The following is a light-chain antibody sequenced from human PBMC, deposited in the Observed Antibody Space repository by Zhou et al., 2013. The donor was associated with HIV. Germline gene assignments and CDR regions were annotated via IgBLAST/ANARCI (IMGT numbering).Light chain of an antibody. CDR2: AAS. V-gene: IGKV1-39*01. J-gene: IGKJ1*01. CDR3: QQTYSTPSCT. CDR1: QTSSTY. Sequence: DIQMTQSPSSLSASVGDRVTITCRASQTSSTYLNWYQQKPGKAPKLLIYAASSLQTGVPSRFSGSGSGTEFTLTISSLQPEDFATYYCQQTYSTPSCTFGQGTKVEIK.